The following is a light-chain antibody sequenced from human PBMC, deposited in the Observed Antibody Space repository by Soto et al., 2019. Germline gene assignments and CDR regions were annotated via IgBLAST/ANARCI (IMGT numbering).Light chain of an antibody. CDR1: QSFSSSY. Sequence: EIVLTQTPGTSPLSPGEIATLSCRTSQSFSSSYLAWSKPKSGQAPRLLIYGASSSATGIPDRFSGSGSGTDFSPTITRLDPEDFTMYYCHQYGRSPLATFGQGTRLEI. J-gene: IGKJ5*01. V-gene: IGKV3-20*01. CDR3: HQYGRSPLAT. CDR2: GAS.